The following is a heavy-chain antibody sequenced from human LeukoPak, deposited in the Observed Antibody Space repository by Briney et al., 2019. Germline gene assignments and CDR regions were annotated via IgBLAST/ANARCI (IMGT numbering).Heavy chain of an antibody. CDR3: ARGFATGPSFDY. V-gene: IGHV3-74*01. D-gene: IGHD3-9*01. Sequence: GGFLRLSCAASGFTFSSYWMHWVRQSPGKGLEWVSRISDDGSHTGYADSVKGRFTISRDNARNTLFLQMNSLRAEDTAVYYCARGFATGPSFDYWGQGTLVTVSS. CDR2: ISDDGSHT. J-gene: IGHJ4*02. CDR1: GFTFSSYW.